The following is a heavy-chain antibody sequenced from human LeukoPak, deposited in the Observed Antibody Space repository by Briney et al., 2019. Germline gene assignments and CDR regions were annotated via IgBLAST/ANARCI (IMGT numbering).Heavy chain of an antibody. J-gene: IGHJ4*02. CDR1: GLTVSSNY. D-gene: IGHD1-1*01. CDR2: IKNDGSTT. CDR3: ARERKYDSNFDY. Sequence: QSGGSLRLSCAASGLTVSSNYMNWVRQAPGKGLVWVSRIKNDGSTTTYADSVKGRFTVSRDNAKNTLYLQMNSLRAEDTAVYYCARERKYDSNFDYWGQGTLVTVSS. V-gene: IGHV3-74*01.